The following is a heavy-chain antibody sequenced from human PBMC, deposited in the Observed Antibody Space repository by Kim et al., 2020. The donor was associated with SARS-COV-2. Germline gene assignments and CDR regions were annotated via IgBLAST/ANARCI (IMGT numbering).Heavy chain of an antibody. CDR2: IFYVGST. CDR1: GVSISSYY. D-gene: IGHD6-13*01. Sequence: SETLSLTCTVSGVSISSYYWSWIRQPPGKGLEWIGYIFYVGSTNYNPSLKSRVTISVDTSKNHFPLRLTSVTAADTAVYYCSRVISWYTRSWYFFDY. CDR3: SRVISWYTRSWYFFDY. J-gene: IGHJ4*01. V-gene: IGHV4-59*01.